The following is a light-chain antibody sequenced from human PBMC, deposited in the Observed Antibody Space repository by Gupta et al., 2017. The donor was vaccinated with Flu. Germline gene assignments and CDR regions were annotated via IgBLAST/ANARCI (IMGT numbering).Light chain of an antibody. V-gene: IGLV2-11*01. CDR1: TSDIGDYNY. Sequence: QSALTQPRSVSGYPGPSVTISCTGTTSDIGDYNYVSWFQQHPGKAPRLMIYDVTERSSGVPARFSGSKSGNTASLTISGLQAEDEADYHCCSFAGSYTLVFGGGTKLTVL. CDR2: DVT. CDR3: CSFAGSYTLV. J-gene: IGLJ2*01.